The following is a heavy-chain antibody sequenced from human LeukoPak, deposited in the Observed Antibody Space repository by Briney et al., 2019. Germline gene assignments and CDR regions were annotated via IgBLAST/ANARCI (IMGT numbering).Heavy chain of an antibody. CDR1: GGSISSSHYY. Sequence: SETLSLTCTVSGGSISSSHYYWGWIRQPPGKGLEWIGSIYYSGSTYYNPSLKSRVTLSVDTSKNQFSLKLSSVTAADTAMYYCARSSKDAYNFRILPLFDSWGQGGLVTVSS. D-gene: IGHD3-16*01. CDR2: IYYSGST. CDR3: ARSSKDAYNFRILPLFDS. J-gene: IGHJ4*02. V-gene: IGHV4-39*07.